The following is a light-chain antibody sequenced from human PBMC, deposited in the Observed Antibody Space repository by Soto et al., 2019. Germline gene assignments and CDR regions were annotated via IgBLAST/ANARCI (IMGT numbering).Light chain of an antibody. CDR1: SSDVGGYHY. V-gene: IGLV2-8*01. CDR3: SSYAGSSNV. Sequence: QPVLTQPPSASGSPGQSVAISCTGTSSDVGGYHYVSSYQQHPGKAPKLMMYEVNKRPSGVPDRFSGSKSGNTASLTVSGLQAEDEADYYCSSYAGSSNVVGTGTKLTVL. CDR2: EVN. J-gene: IGLJ1*01.